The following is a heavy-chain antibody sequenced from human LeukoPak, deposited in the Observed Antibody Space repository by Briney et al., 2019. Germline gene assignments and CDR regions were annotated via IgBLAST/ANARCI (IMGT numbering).Heavy chain of an antibody. Sequence: SETLSLTCAVYGGSFSGYYWSWIRQPPGKGLEWIGEINHSGSTNYNPSLKSRVTISVDTSKNQFSLKLSSVTAADTAVYYCARLLRYLDWLPDDYYYGMDVWGQGTTVTVSS. D-gene: IGHD3-9*01. CDR2: INHSGST. J-gene: IGHJ6*02. CDR3: ARLLRYLDWLPDDYYYGMDV. CDR1: GGSFSGYY. V-gene: IGHV4-34*01.